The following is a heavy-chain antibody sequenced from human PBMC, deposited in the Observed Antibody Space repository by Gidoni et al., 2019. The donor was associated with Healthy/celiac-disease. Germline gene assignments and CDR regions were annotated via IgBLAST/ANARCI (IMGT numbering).Heavy chain of an antibody. Sequence: EVQLVESGGGLVKPGGSFRLSCAASGFTFSNAWMSWVRQAPGKGLEWVGRIKSKTDGGTTDYAAPVKGRFTISRDDSKNTLYLQMNSLKTEDTAVYYCTTLQYYDFWSGYLNQFDYWGQGTLVTVSS. CDR3: TTLQYYDFWSGYLNQFDY. CDR1: GFTFSNAW. D-gene: IGHD3-3*01. V-gene: IGHV3-15*01. CDR2: IKSKTDGGTT. J-gene: IGHJ4*02.